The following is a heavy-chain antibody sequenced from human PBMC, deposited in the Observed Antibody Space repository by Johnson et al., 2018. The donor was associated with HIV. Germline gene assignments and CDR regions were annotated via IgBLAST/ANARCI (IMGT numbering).Heavy chain of an antibody. CDR1: GFTFSSYG. D-gene: IGHD3-9*01. CDR2: IWYDGSNE. J-gene: IGHJ3*02. Sequence: QVQLVESGGGVVQPGRSLRLSCAASGFTFSSYGMHWVRQAPGQGLEWVAVIWYDGSNEYYADSVKGRFTISRDNSKNTLYLQMNSLRAEDTAVYYCAKGKTWFDALDIWGQGTMVTVSS. CDR3: AKGKTWFDALDI. V-gene: IGHV3-33*06.